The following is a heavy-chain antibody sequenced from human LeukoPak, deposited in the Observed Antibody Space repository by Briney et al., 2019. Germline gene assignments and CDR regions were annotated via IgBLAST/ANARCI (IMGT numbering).Heavy chain of an antibody. V-gene: IGHV1-2*02. CDR2: INPNSGGT. CDR1: GYTFTGYY. Sequence: GASVKVSCKASGYTFTGYYMHWVRQAPGQGLEWMGWINPNSGGTNYAQKFQGRVTMTRDTSISTAYMELSRLRSDDTAVYYCARVSDYGSGSYAYWGQGTLVTVSS. CDR3: ARVSDYGSGSYAY. J-gene: IGHJ4*02. D-gene: IGHD3-10*01.